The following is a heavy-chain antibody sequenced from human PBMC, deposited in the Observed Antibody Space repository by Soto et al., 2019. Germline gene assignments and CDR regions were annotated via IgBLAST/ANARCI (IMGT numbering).Heavy chain of an antibody. J-gene: IGHJ4*02. CDR1: GYTFTGYY. CDR2: INYYSGGT. Sequence: QVQLVQSGAEVKKPGASVTVSCKASGYTFTGYYVHWVRQAPGQGLEWMGWINYYSGGTNYRQKFQGRVTMTRDTSLSTAYMDLTGLTSDDTAVYYCARGRTTGVDYWGQGSLVTVSS. D-gene: IGHD3-10*01. V-gene: IGHV1-2*02. CDR3: ARGRTTGVDY.